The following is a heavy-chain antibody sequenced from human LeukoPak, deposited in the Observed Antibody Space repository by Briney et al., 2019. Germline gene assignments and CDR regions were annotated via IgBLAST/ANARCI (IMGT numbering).Heavy chain of an antibody. D-gene: IGHD2-21*02. V-gene: IGHV4-38-2*02. CDR2: IYHYGSP. J-gene: IGHJ4*02. Sequence: SETLSLTCTVSGYSISSGYYWAWIRQPPGRGLEWIASIYHYGSPFYNPSLKSRVTISVDTSKNQFSVKLNSVTAADTAVYYCARIPSTVVTAAFDYWSQGTLVTVSS. CDR3: ARIPSTVVTAAFDY. CDR1: GYSISSGYY.